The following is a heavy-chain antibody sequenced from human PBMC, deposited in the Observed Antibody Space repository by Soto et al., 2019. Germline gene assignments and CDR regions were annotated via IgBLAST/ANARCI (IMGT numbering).Heavy chain of an antibody. CDR3: ARDRGLYSSSWRP. Sequence: GASVKVSCKASGYTFTSYYMHWVRQAPGQGLEWMGIINPSGGSTSYAQKFQSRVTINPDTSKNQFSLQLNSVTPEDTAVYYCARDRGLYSSSWRPWGQGTLVTVSS. CDR2: INPSGGST. D-gene: IGHD6-13*01. V-gene: IGHV1-46*01. CDR1: GYTFTSYY. J-gene: IGHJ5*02.